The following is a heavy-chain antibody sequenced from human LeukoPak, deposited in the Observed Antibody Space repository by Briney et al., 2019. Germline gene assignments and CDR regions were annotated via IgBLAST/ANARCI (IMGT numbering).Heavy chain of an antibody. CDR3: AKDLTIFGVVPDAFDI. J-gene: IGHJ3*02. V-gene: IGHV3-23*01. CDR1: GFTFSSYA. CDR2: ISGNGSST. Sequence: PGGSLRLSCAASGFTFSSYAMSWVRQAPGKGLEWVSGISGNGSSTNYADSVKGRFTISRDNSKNTLYLQMNSLRAEDTAVYYCAKDLTIFGVVPDAFDIWGQGTMVTVSS. D-gene: IGHD3-3*01.